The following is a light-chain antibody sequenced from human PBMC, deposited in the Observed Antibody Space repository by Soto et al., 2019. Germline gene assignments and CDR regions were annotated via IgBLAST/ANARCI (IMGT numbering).Light chain of an antibody. CDR2: GAS. CDR3: QQYDKWPRT. J-gene: IGKJ1*01. Sequence: ETVMTQSPATLPVSPGERATLSCRVSQTVSSNYLAWCQQRPGQAPRLLIYGASTRAAGITDRFSGSGSGTDFTLTISSLQSEDFAVYYCQQYDKWPRTFGQGTKVDIK. V-gene: IGKV3D-15*01. CDR1: QTVSSN.